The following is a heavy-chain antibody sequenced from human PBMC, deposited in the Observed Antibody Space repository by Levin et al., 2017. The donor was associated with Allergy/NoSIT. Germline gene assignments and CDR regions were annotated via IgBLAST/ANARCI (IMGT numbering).Heavy chain of an antibody. CDR3: ARGRIAVAGSGGGGDY. Sequence: SETLSLTCAVYGGSFSGYYWSWIRQPPGKGLEWIGEINHSGSTNYNPSLKSRVTISVDTSKNQFSLKLSSVTAADTAVYYCARGRIAVAGSGGGGDYWGQGTLVTVSS. D-gene: IGHD6-19*01. CDR1: GGSFSGYY. J-gene: IGHJ4*02. CDR2: INHSGST. V-gene: IGHV4-34*01.